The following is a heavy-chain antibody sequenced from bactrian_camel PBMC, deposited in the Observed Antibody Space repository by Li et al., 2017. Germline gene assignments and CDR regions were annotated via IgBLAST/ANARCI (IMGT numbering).Heavy chain of an antibody. CDR1: GYTYSRIC. CDR3: AADTFGGSWSFSPRDYKT. CDR2: IGTAQGIT. D-gene: IGHD2*01. Sequence: DVQLVESGGDSVQAGGSLTLSCEVFGYTYSRICMAWFRQAPGKAREAVATIGTAQGITRYADSVKGRFTISQDKSRFTVYLQMNTLKPEDTAIYYCAADTFGGSWSFSPRDYKTWGQGTQVTVS. V-gene: IGHV3S42*01. J-gene: IGHJ6*01.